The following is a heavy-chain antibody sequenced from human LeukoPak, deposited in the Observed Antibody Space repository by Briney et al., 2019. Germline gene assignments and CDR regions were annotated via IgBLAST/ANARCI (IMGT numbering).Heavy chain of an antibody. CDR3: ARAPGSGGPHYYYYYGMDV. V-gene: IGHV3-66*01. CDR2: IYSGGST. CDR1: GFTFSIYG. Sequence: QSGGSLRLSCIASGFTFSIYGMHWVRQAPGKGLEWVSVIYSGGSTYYADSVKGRFTISRDNSKNTLYLQMNSLRAEDTAVYYCARAPGSGGPHYYYYYGMDVWGQGTTVTVSS. J-gene: IGHJ6*02. D-gene: IGHD1-26*01.